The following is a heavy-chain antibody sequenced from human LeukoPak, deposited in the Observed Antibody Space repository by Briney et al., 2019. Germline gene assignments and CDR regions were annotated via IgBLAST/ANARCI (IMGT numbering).Heavy chain of an antibody. J-gene: IGHJ4*02. V-gene: IGHV4-34*01. CDR3: ARGDGIAAPYYFDY. D-gene: IGHD6-6*01. Sequence: SETLSLTCAVYGGSFSGYYWSWIRQPPGKGLEWIGEINHSGSTNYNPSLKSRVTISVDTSKNQFSLKLSSVTAADTAVYYCARGDGIAAPYYFDYWGQGTLVTVSS. CDR1: GGSFSGYY. CDR2: INHSGST.